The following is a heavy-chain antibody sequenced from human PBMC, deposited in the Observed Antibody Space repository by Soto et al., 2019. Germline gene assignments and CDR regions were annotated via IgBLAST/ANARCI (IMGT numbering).Heavy chain of an antibody. J-gene: IGHJ4*02. CDR3: TGESVRQQLAHYFDY. V-gene: IGHV6-1*01. D-gene: IGHD6-13*01. CDR1: GDSVSSNSAA. Sequence: SQTLSLTCAISGDSVSSNSAAWNWIRQSPSRGLEWLGRTYYRSKWYNDYAVSVKSRITINPDASKNQFSLQLNSVTPEDTAVYYCTGESVRQQLAHYFDYWGQGTLVTVSS. CDR2: TYYRSKWYN.